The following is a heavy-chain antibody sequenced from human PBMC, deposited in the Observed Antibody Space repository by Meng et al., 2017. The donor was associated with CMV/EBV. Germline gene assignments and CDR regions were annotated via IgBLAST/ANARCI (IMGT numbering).Heavy chain of an antibody. V-gene: IGHV4-30-4*08. Sequence: VQLQRSGPGLVWPSLTPHPTCTVFLGSTSCVDVDWSLIRRPPGKGLECIGYIYNSGSTYYNPSLKSRVTISVDTSKNQFSLKLSSVTAADTAVYYCATLGILLWFGFDPWGQGTLVTVSS. J-gene: IGHJ5*02. CDR1: LGSTSCVDVD. CDR2: IYNSGST. D-gene: IGHD3-10*01. CDR3: ATLGILLWFGFDP.